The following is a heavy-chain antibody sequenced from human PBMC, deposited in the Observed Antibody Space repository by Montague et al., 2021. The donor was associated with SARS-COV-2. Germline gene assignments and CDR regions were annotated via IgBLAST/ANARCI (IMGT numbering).Heavy chain of an antibody. J-gene: IGHJ4*02. CDR1: GVSTTSYY. V-gene: IGHV4-59*08. D-gene: IGHD3-10*01. CDR2: IYYSRSA. CDR3: VRQREYDGLNGPPDF. Sequence: SETLSLTCTVSGVSTTSYYWSWIRQPPGKGLEWIGYIYYSRSANFNPSLKSRVTISVDTSKNQFSLKLTSVTAADTAFYYCVRQREYDGLNGPPDFWGQGTLVTVSS.